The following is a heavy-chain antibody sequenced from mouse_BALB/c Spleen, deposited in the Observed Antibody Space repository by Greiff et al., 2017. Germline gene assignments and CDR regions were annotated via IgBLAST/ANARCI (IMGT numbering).Heavy chain of an antibody. CDR2: IWAGGST. CDR1: GFSLTSYG. D-gene: IGHD2-4*01. CDR3: ARDDYDYDAWFAY. Sequence: VQLQQSGPGLVAPSQSLSITCTVSGFSLTSYGVHWVRQPPGKGLEWLGVIWAGGSTNYNSALMSRLSISKDNSKSQVFLKMNSLQTDDTAMYYCARDDYDYDAWFAYWGQGTLVTVSA. J-gene: IGHJ3*01. V-gene: IGHV2-9*02.